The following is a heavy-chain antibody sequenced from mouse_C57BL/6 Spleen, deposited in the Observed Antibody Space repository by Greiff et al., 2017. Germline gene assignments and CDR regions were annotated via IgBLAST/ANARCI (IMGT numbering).Heavy chain of an antibody. Sequence: QVQLKQPGAELVKPGASVKMSCKASGYTFTSYWITWVKQRPGQGLEWIGDIYPGSGSTNYNEKFKSKATLTVDTSSSTAYMQLSSLTSEDSEVYYCAREDYGSTFDYWGQGTTLTVSS. D-gene: IGHD1-1*01. J-gene: IGHJ2*01. V-gene: IGHV1-55*01. CDR3: AREDYGSTFDY. CDR2: IYPGSGST. CDR1: GYTFTSYW.